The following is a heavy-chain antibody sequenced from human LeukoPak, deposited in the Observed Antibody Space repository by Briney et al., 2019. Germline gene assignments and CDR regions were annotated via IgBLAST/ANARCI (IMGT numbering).Heavy chain of an antibody. CDR2: ITDSGNTI. CDR1: GFTFSDYN. CDR3: ARSIGLTGGGVDY. V-gene: IGHV3-11*01. J-gene: IGHJ4*02. D-gene: IGHD2-8*02. Sequence: KPGGSLRLSCAASGFTFSDYNMNWVRQAPGKGLEWVSYITDSGNTIHYADSVKGRFTISRDNAKNSLYLQMNSLRAEDTAVYYCARSIGLTGGGVDYCGQGTLVTVSS.